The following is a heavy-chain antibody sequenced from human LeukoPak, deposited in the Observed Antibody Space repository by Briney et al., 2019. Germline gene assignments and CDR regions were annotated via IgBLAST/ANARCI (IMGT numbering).Heavy chain of an antibody. CDR1: GGSISSYY. CDR3: ARSSWGYCSGGSCTFAVDYYYYGMDV. J-gene: IGHJ6*02. V-gene: IGHV4-59*01. Sequence: PSETLSLTCTVSGGSISSYYWSWIRQPPGKGLEWIRYIYYSGSTNYNPSLKSRVTISVDTSKNQFSLKLSSVTAADTAVYYCARSSWGYCSGGSCTFAVDYYYYGMDVWGQGTTVTVSS. CDR2: IYYSGST. D-gene: IGHD2-15*01.